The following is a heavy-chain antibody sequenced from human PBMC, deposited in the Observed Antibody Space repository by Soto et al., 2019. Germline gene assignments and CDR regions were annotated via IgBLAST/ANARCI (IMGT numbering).Heavy chain of an antibody. CDR1: GFTFSSYA. J-gene: IGHJ4*02. V-gene: IGHV3-23*01. Sequence: GGSLRLSCAASGFTFSSYAMSWVRQAPGKGLEWVSAISGSGSTFYADSVKGRFTISRDNSKNTLYLQMNSLRAEDTAVYYCAKEKDYDYVWGSYRYTSDYWGQGTLVTVSS. CDR2: ISGSGST. CDR3: AKEKDYDYVWGSYRYTSDY. D-gene: IGHD3-16*02.